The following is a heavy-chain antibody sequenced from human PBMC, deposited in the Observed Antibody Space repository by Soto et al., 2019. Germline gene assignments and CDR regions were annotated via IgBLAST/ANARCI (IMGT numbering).Heavy chain of an antibody. D-gene: IGHD3-9*01. CDR3: ATAGAWDFDWLLSVDY. J-gene: IGHJ4*02. CDR1: GYTFATSW. Sequence: PGESLKISCKGSGYTFATSWIGWVRRLPGKGLEWMGIIYPGDSDTRYSPSFQGHVTISADKSVNTAYLHWSRLQASDTAIYYCATAGAWDFDWLLSVDYWGQGTLVTVSS. CDR2: IYPGDSDT. V-gene: IGHV5-51*01.